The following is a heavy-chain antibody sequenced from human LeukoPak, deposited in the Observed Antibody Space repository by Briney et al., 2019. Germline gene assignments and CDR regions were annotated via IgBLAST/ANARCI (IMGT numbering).Heavy chain of an antibody. CDR3: ARGLGVPRTHFDY. D-gene: IGHD3-16*01. CDR2: ISSNGGST. Sequence: GGSLRLSCAASGFTFSSYAMHWVRQAPGKGLEYVSAISSNGGSTYYANSVKGRFTISRDNSKNTLYLQMGSLRAEDMAVYYCARGLGVPRTHFDYWGQGTLVTVSS. CDR1: GFTFSSYA. V-gene: IGHV3-64*01. J-gene: IGHJ4*02.